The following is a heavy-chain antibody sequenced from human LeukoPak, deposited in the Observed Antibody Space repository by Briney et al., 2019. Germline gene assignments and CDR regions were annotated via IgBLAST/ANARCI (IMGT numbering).Heavy chain of an antibody. CDR2: ISAYNGNT. J-gene: IGHJ6*02. CDR1: GYTFTSYG. V-gene: IGHV1-18*01. D-gene: IGHD5-18*01. Sequence: GASVKVSCKASGYTFTSYGISWVRQAPGQGLEWMGWISAYNGNTNYAQKLQGRVTMTTDTSTSTAYMELRSLRSDDTAVYYCARVMHWDKPMARGRGMDVWGQGTTVTVSS. CDR3: ARVMHWDKPMARGRGMDV.